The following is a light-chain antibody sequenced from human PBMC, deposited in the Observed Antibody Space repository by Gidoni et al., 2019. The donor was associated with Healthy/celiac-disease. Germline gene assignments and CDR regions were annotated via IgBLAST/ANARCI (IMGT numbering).Light chain of an antibody. V-gene: IGLV3-21*02. Sequence: SYVLTQPPSVSVAPRQTARIPCGGNTIGSKSVHWYQKKPGQAPVLVVYDDSERPSGIPERFSGSNSGNTATLTISRVEAGDEADYYCQVWDSSSDHVVFGGGTKLTVL. J-gene: IGLJ2*01. CDR1: TIGSKS. CDR3: QVWDSSSDHVV. CDR2: DDS.